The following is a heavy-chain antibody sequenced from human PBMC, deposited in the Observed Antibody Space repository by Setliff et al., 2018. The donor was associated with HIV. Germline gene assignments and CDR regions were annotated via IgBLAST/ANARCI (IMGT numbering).Heavy chain of an antibody. J-gene: IGHJ4*02. V-gene: IGHV4-39*07. CDR1: GGSINSRSYS. CDR2: FYYTGST. D-gene: IGHD3-3*01. CDR3: VSGPLSGYGYYFDY. Sequence: SETLSLTCTVSGGSINSRSYSWGWIRQPPGKGLEWIGSFYYTGSTYYNPSLRSRVTISLDTSKNQFSLKLRSVTAADTAVYYCVSGPLSGYGYYFDYWGQGALVTVSS.